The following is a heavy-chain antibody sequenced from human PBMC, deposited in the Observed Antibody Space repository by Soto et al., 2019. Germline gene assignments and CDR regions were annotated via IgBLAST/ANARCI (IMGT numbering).Heavy chain of an antibody. J-gene: IGHJ3*02. CDR3: AADELLYCDLDAFDI. D-gene: IGHD1-26*01. V-gene: IGHV1-58*01. CDR2: IVVGSGNT. CDR1: GFTFTSSA. Sequence: QMQLVQSGPEVKKPGTSVKVSCKASGFTFTSSAVQWVRQARGQRLEWIGWIVVGSGNTNYAQKFQERVTITRDMSTSTAYMELSSLRSEDTAVYYCAADELLYCDLDAFDIWGQGTMVTVSS.